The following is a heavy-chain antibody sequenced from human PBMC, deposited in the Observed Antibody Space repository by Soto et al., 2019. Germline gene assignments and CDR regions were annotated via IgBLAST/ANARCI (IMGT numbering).Heavy chain of an antibody. V-gene: IGHV4-31*03. J-gene: IGHJ4*02. Sequence: QVQLQESGPGLVKPSQTLSLTCTVSGGSISSGGYYWSWIRQHPGKGLEWIGYIYYSGSTYYNPSLKSRVTISVETSKNQFSLKLSSVTAADTAVYYCARGGRLTLDFDYWGQGTLVTVSS. CDR2: IYYSGST. CDR1: GGSISSGGYY. CDR3: ARGGRLTLDFDY. D-gene: IGHD1-26*01.